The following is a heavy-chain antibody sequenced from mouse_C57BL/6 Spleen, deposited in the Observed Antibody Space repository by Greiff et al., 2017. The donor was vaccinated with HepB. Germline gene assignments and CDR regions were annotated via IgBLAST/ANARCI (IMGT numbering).Heavy chain of an antibody. CDR1: GYSFTDYY. CDR3: RRQDGFAY. V-gene: IGHV1-26*01. Sequence: EVQLQQSGPELVKPGASVKISCKASGYSFTDYYMNWVKQSHGKSLEWIGDINPNNGDTSYKQKFKGKATLTVDKSSSTAYMELSSLTSEDSAVYYGRRQDGFAYWGQGTLVTVSA. CDR2: INPNNGDT. J-gene: IGHJ3*01.